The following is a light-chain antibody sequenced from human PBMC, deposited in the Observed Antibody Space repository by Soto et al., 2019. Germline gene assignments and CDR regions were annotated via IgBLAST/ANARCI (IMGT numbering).Light chain of an antibody. CDR1: SSNIGSNT. Sequence: QSVLTQPPSACGTPGQRVTISCSGSSSNIGSNTVNWYQQLPGTAPKLLIYSNNQRPSGVPDRFSGSKSGTSASLAISGLQSEDEADYYCAAWDDNLNGFVVFGGGTKLTVL. V-gene: IGLV1-44*01. CDR2: SNN. CDR3: AAWDDNLNGFVV. J-gene: IGLJ2*01.